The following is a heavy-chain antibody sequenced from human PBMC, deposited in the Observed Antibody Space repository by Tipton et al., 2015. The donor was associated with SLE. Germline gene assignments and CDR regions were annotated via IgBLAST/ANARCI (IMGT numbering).Heavy chain of an antibody. V-gene: IGHV4-34*01. J-gene: IGHJ6*02. CDR1: DVSLIGYY. CDR2: ISHDGGA. D-gene: IGHD6-13*01. Sequence: TLSLTCTVFDVSLIGYYWAWLRQAPGKGLEWIGEISHDGGANYNPSLESRGTISLETSKNQFSLKLTSVTAADTAVYYCARDGGQRVISGTYDFYYYGLDVWGQGTTVTVSS. CDR3: ARDGGQRVISGTYDFYYYGLDV.